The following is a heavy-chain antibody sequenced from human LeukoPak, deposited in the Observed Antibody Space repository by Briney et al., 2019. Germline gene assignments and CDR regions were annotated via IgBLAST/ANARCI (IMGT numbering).Heavy chain of an antibody. J-gene: IGHJ4*02. CDR3: ARKGLDYGDYDY. CDR1: GFTFTSSA. CDR2: IVVGSGNT. D-gene: IGHD4-17*01. V-gene: IGHV1-58*02. Sequence: SVKVSCKASGFTFTSSAMQWVRQARGQRLEWIGWIVVGSGNTNYAQKFQERVTITRDMSTSTAYMVLSRLRSDDTAVYYCARKGLDYGDYDYWGQGTLVTVSS.